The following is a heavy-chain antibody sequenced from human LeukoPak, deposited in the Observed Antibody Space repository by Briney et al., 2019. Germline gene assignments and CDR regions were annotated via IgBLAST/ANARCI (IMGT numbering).Heavy chain of an antibody. Sequence: GGSLRLSCAASGFTFSSYAMSWVRQAPGKGLEWVSAISGSGGSTYYADSVKGRFTISRDNTKNTLYLQMNSLRAEDTAVYYCAKGVTVYNWFDPWGQGTLVTVSS. V-gene: IGHV3-23*01. D-gene: IGHD4-23*01. CDR3: AKGVTVYNWFDP. CDR2: ISGSGGST. CDR1: GFTFSSYA. J-gene: IGHJ5*02.